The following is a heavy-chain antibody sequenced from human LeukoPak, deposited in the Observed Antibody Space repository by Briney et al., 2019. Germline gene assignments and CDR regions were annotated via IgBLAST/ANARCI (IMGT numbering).Heavy chain of an antibody. Sequence: SETLSLTCTVSGGSISSYYWSWIRQPPGKGLEWIGYIYYSGSTNYNPSLKSRVTISVDTSKNQFSLKLSSVTAADTAVYYCARHLHSSLDYWGQGTLVTVSS. CDR1: GGSISSYY. CDR2: IYYSGST. CDR3: ARHLHSSLDY. D-gene: IGHD6-19*01. V-gene: IGHV4-59*08. J-gene: IGHJ4*02.